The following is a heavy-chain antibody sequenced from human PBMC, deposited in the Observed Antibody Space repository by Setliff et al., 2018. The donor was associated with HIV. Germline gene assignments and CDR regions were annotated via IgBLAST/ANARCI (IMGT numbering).Heavy chain of an antibody. CDR2: ITPSGRT. J-gene: IGHJ4*02. V-gene: IGHV4-34*01. CDR3: ASSVGFRDF. CDR1: GGSMNNDR. D-gene: IGHD3-10*01. Sequence: SETLSLTCTVSGGSMNNDRLSWIRQAPGKGLEWIAEITPSGRTNYSPSLKSRLSLSIESSKNQLFLKVMSVTAADSAVYYCASSVGFRDFWGQGTPVTVSS.